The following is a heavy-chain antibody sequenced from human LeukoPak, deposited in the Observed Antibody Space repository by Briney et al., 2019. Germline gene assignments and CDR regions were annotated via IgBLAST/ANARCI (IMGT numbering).Heavy chain of an antibody. V-gene: IGHV3-48*04. Sequence: GGSLRLSCAACRFTFSSYSMNWVRQAPGKGLEWLSYISSSGTTIYYADSVNGRFTISRDNAKNSLFLQMNSLRAEDTAVYYCAREPLPAARKYYFDYWGQGTLVTVSS. CDR2: ISSSGTTI. CDR1: RFTFSSYS. J-gene: IGHJ4*02. D-gene: IGHD2-2*01. CDR3: AREPLPAARKYYFDY.